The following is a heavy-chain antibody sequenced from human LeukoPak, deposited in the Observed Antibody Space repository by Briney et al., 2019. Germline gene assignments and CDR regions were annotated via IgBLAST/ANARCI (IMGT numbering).Heavy chain of an antibody. V-gene: IGHV3-20*01. CDR2: INWNGGST. CDR3: ARVYRLGYCSGGSCSRFDY. D-gene: IGHD2-15*01. J-gene: IGHJ4*02. CDR1: GFTFSSYA. Sequence: GGSLRLSCAASGFTFSSYAMSWVRQAPGKGLEWLSAINWNGGSTGYADSVKGRFTISRDNAKNSLYLQMNSLRAEDTALYHCARVYRLGYCSGGSCSRFDYWGQGILVTVSS.